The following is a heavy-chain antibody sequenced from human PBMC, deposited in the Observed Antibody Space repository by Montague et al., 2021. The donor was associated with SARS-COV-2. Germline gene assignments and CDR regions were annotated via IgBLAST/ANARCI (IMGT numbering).Heavy chain of an antibody. CDR3: ARIPVGSKYYFDF. V-gene: IGHV6-1*01. J-gene: IGHJ4*02. Sequence: CAISGDSVSSNIATWNWIRQSPSRGLEWLGRTYYRSKWYNYYAESVKSRITIDLDTSKHQFSLHLNSVTPEDTAVYYCARIPVGSKYYFDFWGQGTLVTVSS. CDR1: GDSVSSNIAT. CDR2: TYYRSKWYN. D-gene: IGHD2-2*01.